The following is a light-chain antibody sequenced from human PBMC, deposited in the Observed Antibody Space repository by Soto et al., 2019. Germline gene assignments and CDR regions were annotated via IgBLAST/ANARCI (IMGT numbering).Light chain of an antibody. Sequence: IVWTQSQATLSLSPGESATLSCRASQSVSRYVAWSQQKPGQAPRLLIYDTSIRASGIPARFSGSVSGTDFTLTISSLDPEDFAVYYCQQRSNRPLTFGQGTRLEIK. J-gene: IGKJ5*01. V-gene: IGKV3-11*01. CDR1: QSVSRY. CDR3: QQRSNRPLT. CDR2: DTS.